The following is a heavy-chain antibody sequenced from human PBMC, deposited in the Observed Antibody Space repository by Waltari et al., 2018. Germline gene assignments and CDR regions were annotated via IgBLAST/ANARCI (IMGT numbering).Heavy chain of an antibody. CDR3: ARSRVRYSSSSFDY. Sequence: QVQLVQSGAEVKKPGASVKVSCKASGYTFTAYYMHLVRPAPGQGLEWMGWINPNSGGTNYAQKFQGRVTMTRDTSISTAYMELSRLRSDDTAVYYCARSRVRYSSSSFDYWGQGTLVTVSS. D-gene: IGHD6-6*01. V-gene: IGHV1-2*02. J-gene: IGHJ4*02. CDR1: GYTFTAYY. CDR2: INPNSGGT.